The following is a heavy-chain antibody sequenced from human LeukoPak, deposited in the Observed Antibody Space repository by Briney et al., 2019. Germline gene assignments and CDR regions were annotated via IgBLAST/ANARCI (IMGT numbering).Heavy chain of an antibody. J-gene: IGHJ4*02. Sequence: GGSLRLSCAASGLPFESYSMTWVRQAPGKGLGWVSRINSDGSSTSYADSVKGRFTISRDNAKNTLYLQMNSLRAEDTAVYYCARAEWELADYWGQGTLVTVSS. CDR1: GLPFESYS. CDR2: INSDGSST. CDR3: ARAEWELADY. V-gene: IGHV3-74*01. D-gene: IGHD1-26*01.